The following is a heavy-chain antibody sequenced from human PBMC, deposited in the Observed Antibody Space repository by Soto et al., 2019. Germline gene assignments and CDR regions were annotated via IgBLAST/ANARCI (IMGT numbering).Heavy chain of an antibody. CDR3: AKDNVSMEPNWFDT. Sequence: GSLSLSCAASGFTFSSYAMSWVRQAPGKGLEWVSAISGSGGSTYYADSAKGRFTISRDNSKNTLYLQMNSLRAEDTAVYYCAKDNVSMEPNWFDTGGQGTLVTVYS. CDR1: GFTFSSYA. J-gene: IGHJ5*02. V-gene: IGHV3-23*01. D-gene: IGHD1-1*01. CDR2: ISGSGGST.